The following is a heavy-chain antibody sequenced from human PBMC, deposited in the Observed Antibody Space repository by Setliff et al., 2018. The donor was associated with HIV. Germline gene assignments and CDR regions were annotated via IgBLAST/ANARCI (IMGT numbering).Heavy chain of an antibody. V-gene: IGHV4-4*08. CDR1: GGSISTYF. D-gene: IGHD3-10*01. Sequence: KPSETLSLTCTVSGGSISTYFWTWIRQPPGKGLEWIGYIYTSGSTNYNPSLKSRVTISVDTSKNQFSLKLSSVTAADTAVYYCARGSFIGDYYYFDYWGQGTLVTVSS. CDR3: ARGSFIGDYYYFDY. J-gene: IGHJ4*02. CDR2: IYTSGST.